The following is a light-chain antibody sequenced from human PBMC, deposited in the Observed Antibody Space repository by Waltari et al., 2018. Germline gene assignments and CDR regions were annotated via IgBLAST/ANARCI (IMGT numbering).Light chain of an antibody. V-gene: IGKV2-28*01. CDR2: LGS. J-gene: IGKJ3*01. CDR1: QSLLHRNGFNY. CDR3: QQYNSYPIT. Sequence: DIVMTQSPLSLPVTPGEPASISCRSSQSLLHRNGFNYLDWYLQNPGQSPQVLIYLGSNRASGVPDRFSGSGSGTEFTLTISSLQPDDFATYYCQQYNSYPITFGPGTKVDIK.